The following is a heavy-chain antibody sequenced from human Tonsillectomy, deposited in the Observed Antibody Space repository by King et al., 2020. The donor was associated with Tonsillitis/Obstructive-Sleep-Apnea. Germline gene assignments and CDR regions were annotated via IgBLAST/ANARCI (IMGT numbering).Heavy chain of an antibody. CDR3: AREDIAAACIEGAFYYYYGMDV. D-gene: IGHD6-13*01. CDR1: GFTFSDSW. CDR2: IKQDGSQK. Sequence: VQLVESGGGLVHPGGSLRLSCAASGFTFSDSWMSWVRQAPGKGLEWVANIKQDGSQKYYLDSVKGRFTISRDNAKNSLYLQMNSLRAEDTAVYYCAREDIAAACIEGAFYYYYGMDVWGQGTTVTVSS. V-gene: IGHV3-7*03. J-gene: IGHJ6*02.